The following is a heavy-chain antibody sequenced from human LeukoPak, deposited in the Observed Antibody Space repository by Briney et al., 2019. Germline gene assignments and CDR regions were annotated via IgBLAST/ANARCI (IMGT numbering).Heavy chain of an antibody. J-gene: IGHJ4*02. V-gene: IGHV3-23*01. Sequence: PGGSLRLSCAASGFTFSSYAMSWVRQAPGKGLEWVSAISGSGGSTYYADSVKGRFTISRDNSKNTLYLQMNSLRAEDTAVYYCAKDRELLLWFGELLSLHDYWGQGTLVTVSS. CDR2: ISGSGGST. D-gene: IGHD3-10*01. CDR1: GFTFSSYA. CDR3: AKDRELLLWFGELLSLHDY.